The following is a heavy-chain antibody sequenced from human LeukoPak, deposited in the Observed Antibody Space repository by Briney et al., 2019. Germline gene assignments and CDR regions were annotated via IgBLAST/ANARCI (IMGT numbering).Heavy chain of an antibody. J-gene: IGHJ6*02. CDR1: GFSFSSYA. V-gene: IGHV3-23*01. CDR3: AKGQVPAAANYYYYYGMDV. CDR2: ISGSGGST. D-gene: IGHD2-2*01. Sequence: GGSLTLSCAASGFSFSSYAMSWVRQAPGKGLEWVSAISGSGGSTYYADSVKGRFTISRDNSKNTLYLQMNSLRAEDRAVYYCAKGQVPAAANYYYYYGMDVWGQGTTVTVSS.